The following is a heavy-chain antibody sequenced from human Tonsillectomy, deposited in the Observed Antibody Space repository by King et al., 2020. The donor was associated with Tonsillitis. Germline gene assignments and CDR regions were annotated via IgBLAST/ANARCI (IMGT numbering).Heavy chain of an antibody. CDR1: GFTFSDYY. Sequence: VQLVESGGGLVKPGGSVRLSCAASGFTFSDYYMSWIRQAPGKGLEWVSYITSSSSYTNYADSVKGRFTISRDNAKNSLYLQMNGLRAEDTAVYYCARCERDTAMVSDYWGQGTLVTVSS. V-gene: IGHV3-11*05. CDR2: ITSSSSYT. J-gene: IGHJ4*02. CDR3: ARCERDTAMVSDY. D-gene: IGHD5-18*01.